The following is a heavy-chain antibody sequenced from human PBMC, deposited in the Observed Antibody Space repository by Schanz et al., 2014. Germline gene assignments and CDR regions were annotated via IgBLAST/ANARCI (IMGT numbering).Heavy chain of an antibody. CDR2: IRSDGSRR. CDR1: GYSFSDYD. Sequence: VQLVESGGGVVQPGGSLRLSCVGSGYSFSDYDMYWIRQAPGKGLEWLAFIRSDGSRRDYADSVKGRFTISRDNSRNTLSLQMSSLRPEDTAVYYCAKDPPRGVRTPIKPTLDYWGQGTRVTVS. D-gene: IGHD3-10*01. CDR3: AKDPPRGVRTPIKPTLDY. J-gene: IGHJ4*02. V-gene: IGHV3-30*02.